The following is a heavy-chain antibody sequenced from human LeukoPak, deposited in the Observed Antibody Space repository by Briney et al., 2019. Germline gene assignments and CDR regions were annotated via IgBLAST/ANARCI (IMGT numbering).Heavy chain of an antibody. J-gene: IGHJ6*03. Sequence: GASVKVSCKASGFALTTYNIVWLRQAPGQGLEWVGWVTAFNENTHYSRKFQGRVTMTRDTSTSTAYMELRSLRSDDTAVYYCARNTYGYKFSMDVWGKGTTVTVSS. CDR1: GFALTTYN. D-gene: IGHD5-24*01. CDR2: VTAFNENT. V-gene: IGHV1-18*01. CDR3: ARNTYGYKFSMDV.